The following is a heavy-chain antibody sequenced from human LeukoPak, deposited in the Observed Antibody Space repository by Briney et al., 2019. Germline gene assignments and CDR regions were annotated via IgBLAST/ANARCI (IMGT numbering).Heavy chain of an antibody. V-gene: IGHV1-2*02. CDR2: INPNSGGT. Sequence: ASVKVSCKASGYTFTGYYIHWVRQAPGQGLEWMGWINPNSGGTNYAQKFQGRVTMTRDTSISTAHMELSRLRSDDTAVYYCARTPPPKGITGTSFDPWGQGTLVTVSS. CDR3: ARTPPPKGITGTSFDP. CDR1: GYTFTGYY. J-gene: IGHJ5*02. D-gene: IGHD1-7*01.